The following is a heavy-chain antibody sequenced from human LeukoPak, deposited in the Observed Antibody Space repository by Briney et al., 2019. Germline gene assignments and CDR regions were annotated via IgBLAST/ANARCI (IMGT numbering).Heavy chain of an antibody. V-gene: IGHV1-69*05. Sequence: SVKVSCKASGGTFSSSAISWVRQAPGQGREWMGRIIPIFGTANYAQKFQGRVTITTDASTSTAYMELSSLRSEDTAVYYCARDLRSDSGYVSHPGYYYCYYMDVWGKGTTVTVSS. CDR3: ARDLRSDSGYVSHPGYYYCYYMDV. CDR2: IIPIFGTA. J-gene: IGHJ6*03. D-gene: IGHD5-12*01. CDR1: GGTFSSSA.